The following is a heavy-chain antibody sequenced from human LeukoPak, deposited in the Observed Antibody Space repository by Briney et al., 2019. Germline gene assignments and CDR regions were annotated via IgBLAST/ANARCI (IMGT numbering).Heavy chain of an antibody. Sequence: PGGSLRLSCVASGFTFSHYSMNWVRQAPGKGLEWVAVISYDGSNKYYADSVKGRFTISRDNSKNTLYLQMNSLRAEDTAVYYCARGGRRIAAAVDYWGQGTLVTVSS. J-gene: IGHJ4*02. CDR2: ISYDGSNK. CDR3: ARGGRRIAAAVDY. CDR1: GFTFSHYS. D-gene: IGHD6-13*01. V-gene: IGHV3-30*03.